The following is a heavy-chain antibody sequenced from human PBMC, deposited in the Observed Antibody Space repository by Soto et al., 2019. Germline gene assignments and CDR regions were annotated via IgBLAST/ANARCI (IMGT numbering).Heavy chain of an antibody. V-gene: IGHV3-7*03. Sequence: EVQLVESGGGLVQPGGSLRLSCAASGFTFSSDWMSWVRQAPGTGLEWVANIKQDGSEKYYVDSVKGRFTISRDNAKNSLYLQMNSLRAAGTAVYYCAREGRYCSSTSCYTHYYYGMDVWGQGTTVTFSS. CDR1: GFTFSSDW. CDR3: AREGRYCSSTSCYTHYYYGMDV. J-gene: IGHJ6*02. D-gene: IGHD2-2*02. CDR2: IKQDGSEK.